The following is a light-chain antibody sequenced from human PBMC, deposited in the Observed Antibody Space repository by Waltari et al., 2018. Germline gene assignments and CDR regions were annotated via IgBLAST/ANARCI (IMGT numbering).Light chain of an antibody. CDR2: DVS. Sequence: QSGLTQPASVSASPGQSITISCSGTSSDVGGYDYVSWYQQRPGEAPKLIFYDVSGRPSGIANRVSASKSGSTASLTISGLQADDEVDYFCSSYATGNTVVFGGGTKVTVL. CDR3: SSYATGNTVV. CDR1: SSDVGGYDY. V-gene: IGLV2-14*03. J-gene: IGLJ2*01.